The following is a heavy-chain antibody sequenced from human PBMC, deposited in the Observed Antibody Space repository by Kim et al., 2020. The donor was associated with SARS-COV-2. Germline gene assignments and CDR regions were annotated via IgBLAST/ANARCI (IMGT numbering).Heavy chain of an antibody. J-gene: IGHJ6*03. CDR2: IKSKTDGGTT. CDR1: GFTFSNAW. V-gene: IGHV3-15*01. D-gene: IGHD2-21*02. CDR3: TTDGAVVTHVYYYYYMDV. Sequence: LSLTCAASGFTFSNAWMSWVRQAPGKGLEWVGRIKSKTDGGTTDYAAPVKGRFTISRDDSKNTLYLQMNSLKTEDTAVYYCTTDGAVVTHVYYYYYMDVWGKGTTVTVSS.